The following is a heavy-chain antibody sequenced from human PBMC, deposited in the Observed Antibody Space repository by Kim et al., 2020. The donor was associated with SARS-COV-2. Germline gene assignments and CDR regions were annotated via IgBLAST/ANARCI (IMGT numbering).Heavy chain of an antibody. V-gene: IGHV3-33*01. CDR3: ASDYFGSTIDFYYGIDV. D-gene: IGHD3-10*01. J-gene: IGHJ6*02. CDR2: LWYDGSNK. Sequence: GGSLRLSCAASGFTFSNYGIHWVRQAPGKGLEWVAVLWYDGSNKYYADSVKGRFTISRDNSKNTVYLQMNSLRAEDTAVYFCASDYFGSTIDFYYGIDVWGQGTTVTVSS. CDR1: GFTFSNYG.